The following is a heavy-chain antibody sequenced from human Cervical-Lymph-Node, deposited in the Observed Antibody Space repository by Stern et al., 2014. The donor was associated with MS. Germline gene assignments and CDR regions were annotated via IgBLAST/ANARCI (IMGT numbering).Heavy chain of an antibody. V-gene: IGHV3-30*18. Sequence: VQLVESGGGVVQPGRSLRLSCAASGFIFSHSGMNWVRQAPGRGLEWVGVISSDGGKTYYADSMTGRFTIFRDHSKHKLDSQMNSLRAEDTSVYYCAKGSGSNHGTGAFDIWGQGTMVTVSS. CDR1: GFIFSHSG. J-gene: IGHJ3*02. CDR3: AKGSGSNHGTGAFDI. D-gene: IGHD3-10*01. CDR2: ISSDGGKT.